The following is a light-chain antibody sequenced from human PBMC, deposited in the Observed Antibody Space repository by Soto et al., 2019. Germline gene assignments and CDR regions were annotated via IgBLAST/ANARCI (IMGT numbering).Light chain of an antibody. CDR1: SHDIGGYKY. Sequence: QSALTQPASVSGSPGQSITISCTGTSHDIGGYKYVSWYQQHPGKAPKLMIYEVSNRPSGVSNRFSGSQSGNTASLTISGLQTEDEAAYYCCAYTSTSALYVFGTGTKLTVL. CDR3: CAYTSTSALYV. J-gene: IGLJ1*01. V-gene: IGLV2-14*01. CDR2: EVS.